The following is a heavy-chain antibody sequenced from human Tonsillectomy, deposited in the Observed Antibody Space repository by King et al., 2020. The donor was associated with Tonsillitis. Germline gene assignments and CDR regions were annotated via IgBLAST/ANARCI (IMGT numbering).Heavy chain of an antibody. CDR1: GFTFNYYY. V-gene: IGHV3-11*05. D-gene: IGHD1-26*01. J-gene: IGHJ4*02. CDR2: LSNSGSYT. Sequence: VQLVESGGGFVKPGGALRLSCSTSGFTFNYYYMRWIRQAPGTGLEGGFYLSNSGSYTNYADFLKGRFTISRDNANNPPYLQMNSLESEGTAVYYCARSPSTWIGMRASTGIDYWGRGTLVTVSS. CDR3: ARSPSTWIGMRASTGIDY.